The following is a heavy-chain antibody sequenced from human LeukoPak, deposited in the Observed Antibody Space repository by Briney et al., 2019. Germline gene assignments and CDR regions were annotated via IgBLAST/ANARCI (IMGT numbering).Heavy chain of an antibody. D-gene: IGHD3-22*01. J-gene: IGHJ4*02. CDR1: GGTFSNYG. CDR3: AIEKRRYYYDSSGYPFDY. V-gene: IGHV1-69*13. Sequence: ASVKVSCKASGGTFSNYGFSWVRQAPGQGLEWMGGIIPIFGTANYAQKFQGRVTITADESTSTAYMELSSLRSEDTAVYYCAIEKRRYYYDSSGYPFDYWGQGTLVTVSS. CDR2: IIPIFGTA.